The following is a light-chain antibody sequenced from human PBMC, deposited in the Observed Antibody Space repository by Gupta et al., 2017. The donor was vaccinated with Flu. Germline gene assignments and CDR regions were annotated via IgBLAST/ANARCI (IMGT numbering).Light chain of an antibody. CDR3: QQRSDWQLT. J-gene: IGKJ4*01. V-gene: IGKV3-11*01. CDR2: DAS. Sequence: IVLTQSPVTLSLSPGERATLSCRASRSVSTYLAWYQQKPGQAPRLLIYDASNRATGIPVRFSGSGSGTDFTLTISSLEPEDFAIYYCQQRSDWQLTFGGGTKVEIK. CDR1: RSVSTY.